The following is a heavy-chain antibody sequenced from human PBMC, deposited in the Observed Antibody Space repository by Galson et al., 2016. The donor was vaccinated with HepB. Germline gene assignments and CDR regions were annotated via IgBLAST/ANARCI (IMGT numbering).Heavy chain of an antibody. D-gene: IGHD3-3*01. CDR3: ARGRGISYYGFWSGCSLDY. Sequence: SVKVSCKASGYTFTSYGMSWVRQAPGQGLEWMGWMNPNSDNSGYAQRFQGRVTMTRHTSMSTAYMELSSLRSDDTAVYFCARGRGISYYGFWSGCSLDYWGQGTLVTVSS. J-gene: IGHJ4*02. V-gene: IGHV1-8*02. CDR2: MNPNSDNS. CDR1: GYTFTSYG.